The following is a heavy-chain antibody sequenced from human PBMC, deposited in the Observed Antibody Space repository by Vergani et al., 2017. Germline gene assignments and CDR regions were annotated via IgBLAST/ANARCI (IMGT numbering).Heavy chain of an antibody. J-gene: IGHJ6*03. D-gene: IGHD6-6*01. CDR3: AKEGSSIAARQVYYYMDV. Sequence: EVQLLESGGGLVQPGGSLRLPCAASGFTFSSYAMSWVRQAPGKGLEWVSAISGSGGSTYYADSVKGRFTISRDNSKNTLYLQMNSLRAEDTAVYYCAKEGSSIAARQVYYYMDVWGKGTTVTVSS. CDR2: ISGSGGST. CDR1: GFTFSSYA. V-gene: IGHV3-23*01.